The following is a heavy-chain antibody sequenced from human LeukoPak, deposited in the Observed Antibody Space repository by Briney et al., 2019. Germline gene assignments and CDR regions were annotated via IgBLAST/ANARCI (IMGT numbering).Heavy chain of an antibody. J-gene: IGHJ4*02. CDR1: GGSYRCYY. Sequence: SETLSLTCAVYGGSYRCYYWSWIRQTPGKGLEWIGEINHSGSTNYNPSLKSRVTMSIDTSKKQFSLKLRSVTAADSGVYYCASTYYLDYWGQGTLVTVSS. V-gene: IGHV4-34*01. CDR3: ASTYYLDY. CDR2: INHSGST.